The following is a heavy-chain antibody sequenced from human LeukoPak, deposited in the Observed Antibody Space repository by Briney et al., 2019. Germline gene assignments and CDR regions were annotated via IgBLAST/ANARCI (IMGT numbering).Heavy chain of an antibody. Sequence: NPSETLSLTCAVYGGSFSGYYWSWIRQPPGKGLEWIGEINHSGSTNYNPSLKSRVTISVDTSKNQFSLKLSSVTAADTAVYYCARQWLRPYYFDYWGQGTLVTVSS. CDR2: INHSGST. CDR3: ARQWLRPYYFDY. J-gene: IGHJ4*02. V-gene: IGHV4-34*01. D-gene: IGHD5-12*01. CDR1: GGSFSGYY.